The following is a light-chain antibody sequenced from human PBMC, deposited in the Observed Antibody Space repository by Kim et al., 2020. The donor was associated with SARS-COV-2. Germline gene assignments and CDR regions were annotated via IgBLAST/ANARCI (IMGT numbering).Light chain of an antibody. Sequence: EIVMTQSPVTLSVSPGERATLSCRASQSVSSNLGWYEKKPGQAPRLLIYDTSTRATGIPARFSGSGSGTEFSLTISSLQSEDFAVYYCQHYADWPLTFGQGTKLEI. V-gene: IGKV3D-15*01. J-gene: IGKJ2*01. CDR1: QSVSSN. CDR3: QHYADWPLT. CDR2: DTS.